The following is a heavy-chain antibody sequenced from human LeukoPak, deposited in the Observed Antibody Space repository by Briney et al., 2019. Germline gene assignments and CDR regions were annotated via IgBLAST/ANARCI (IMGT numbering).Heavy chain of an antibody. CDR3: ARVSIVVVPVFDY. J-gene: IGHJ4*02. CDR2: IYYSGST. Sequence: PSETLSLTCSVSGDPISSGDYYWSWIRQHPGKGLEWIGYIYYSGSTYYNPSLKSRVTISVDTSKNQFSLKLSSVTAADTAVYYCARVSIVVVPVFDYWGQGTLVTVSS. V-gene: IGHV4-31*03. CDR1: GDPISSGDYY. D-gene: IGHD2-2*01.